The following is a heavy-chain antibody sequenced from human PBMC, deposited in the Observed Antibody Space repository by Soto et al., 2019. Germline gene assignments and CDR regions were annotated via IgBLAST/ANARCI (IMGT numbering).Heavy chain of an antibody. Sequence: GGSLRLSCAASGFTVSSNYMSWVRQAPGKGLEWVSVIYSGGSTYYADSVRGRFTISRDNSKNTLYLQMSSLRAEDTAVYYCARAPYYYGDYGYYWGQGTLVTVSS. CDR3: ARAPYYYGDYGYY. D-gene: IGHD4-17*01. J-gene: IGHJ4*02. CDR1: GFTVSSNY. CDR2: IYSGGST. V-gene: IGHV3-66*01.